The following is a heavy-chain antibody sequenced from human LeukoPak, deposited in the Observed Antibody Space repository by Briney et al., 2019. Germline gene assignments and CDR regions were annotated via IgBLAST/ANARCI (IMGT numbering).Heavy chain of an antibody. CDR1: GYTFTGYY. J-gene: IGHJ4*02. V-gene: IGHV1-2*02. D-gene: IGHD2-2*01. CDR3: ARQNCSSTSCVLGDFDC. Sequence: GASVKVSCKASGYTFTGYYMHWVRQAPGQGLEWMGWINPNSGGTNYAQKFQGRVTMTRDTSISTACMELSRLRSDDTAVYYCARQNCSSTSCVLGDFDCWGQGTLVTVSS. CDR2: INPNSGGT.